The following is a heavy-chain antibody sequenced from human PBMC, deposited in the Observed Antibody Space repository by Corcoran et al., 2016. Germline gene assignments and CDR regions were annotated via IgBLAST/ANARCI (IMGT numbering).Heavy chain of an antibody. Sequence: EVQLVESGGGLVQPGRSLRLSCTASGFTFGVYAMSWFRQAPGKGLEWVGFIRSKAYGGTTEYAASVKGRFTISRDDSKSIAYLQMNSLKTEDTAVYYCTRVEGIAVAGTPDYWGQGTLVTVSS. CDR2: IRSKAYGGTT. CDR3: TRVEGIAVAGTPDY. V-gene: IGHV3-49*03. D-gene: IGHD6-19*01. J-gene: IGHJ4*02. CDR1: GFTFGVYA.